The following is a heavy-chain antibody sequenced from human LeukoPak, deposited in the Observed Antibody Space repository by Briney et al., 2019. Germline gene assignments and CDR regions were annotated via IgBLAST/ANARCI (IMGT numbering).Heavy chain of an antibody. CDR1: GGSISSYY. D-gene: IGHD3-9*01. CDR2: IYYSGST. J-gene: IGHJ4*02. CDR3: ARHNPHVLRYFDWFHDYFDY. Sequence: SETLSLTCTVSGGSISSYYWSWIRQPPGKGLEWIGYIYYSGSTNYNPSLKSRVTISVDTSKNQFSLKLSSVTAADTAVYYCARHNPHVLRYFDWFHDYFDYWGQGTLVTVSS. V-gene: IGHV4-59*08.